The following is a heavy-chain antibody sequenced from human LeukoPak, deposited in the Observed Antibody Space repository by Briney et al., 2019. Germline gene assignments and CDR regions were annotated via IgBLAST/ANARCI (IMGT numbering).Heavy chain of an antibody. Sequence: SETLSLTCTVSGGSISSGSYCWSWIRQPAGKGLEWIGRIYTSGSTNYNPSLKSRVTISVDTSKNQFSLKLSSVTAADTAVYYCARDRSNYYYYYMDVWGKGTTVTISS. CDR3: ARDRSNYYYYYMDV. CDR2: IYTSGST. J-gene: IGHJ6*03. V-gene: IGHV4-61*02. CDR1: GGSISSGSYC. D-gene: IGHD3/OR15-3a*01.